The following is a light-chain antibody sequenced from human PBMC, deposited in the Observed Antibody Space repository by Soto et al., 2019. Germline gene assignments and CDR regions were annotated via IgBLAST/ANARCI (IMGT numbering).Light chain of an antibody. CDR2: AAS. V-gene: IGKV1-39*01. J-gene: IGKJ4*01. CDR1: QSISSY. CDR3: HQSYSSPLS. Sequence: DIQMTQSPSSLSASVGDRVTITCRASQSISSYLYWSQQKPGKAPKLLIYAASSLQSGVPSRFSGRGSGTDFTLTICSLQPEDFATYYCHQSYSSPLSFGGGTKVEIK.